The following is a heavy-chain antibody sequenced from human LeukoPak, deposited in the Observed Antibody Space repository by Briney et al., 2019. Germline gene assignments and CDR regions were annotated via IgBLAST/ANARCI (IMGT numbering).Heavy chain of an antibody. D-gene: IGHD6-19*01. CDR3: ARLAPYSSGPHFDY. CDR2: VYATGST. J-gene: IGHJ4*02. V-gene: IGHV4-61*02. CDR1: GGSISTGREY. Sequence: SQTLSLTCTVSGGSISTGREYWSWIRQPAGKGLEWIGRVYATGSTNYSPSLKSRATISLDPSKNQFSLKLSSVTAADTAMYYCARLAPYSSGPHFDYWGQGILVTVSS.